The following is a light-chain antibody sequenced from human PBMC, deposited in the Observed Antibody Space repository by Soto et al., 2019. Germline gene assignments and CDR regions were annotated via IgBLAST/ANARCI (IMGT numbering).Light chain of an antibody. CDR2: GAS. CDR3: QQYNNWPPWT. CDR1: QSVSNN. Sequence: EIVKTQSPATLSLSPGERATLSCRASQSVSNNLAWYQQRPGQAPRLLIYGASNRATGIPARFSGSGSGTEFTLTISSLQSEDFAVYYCQQYNNWPPWTFGQGTKVDIK. J-gene: IGKJ1*01. V-gene: IGKV3-15*01.